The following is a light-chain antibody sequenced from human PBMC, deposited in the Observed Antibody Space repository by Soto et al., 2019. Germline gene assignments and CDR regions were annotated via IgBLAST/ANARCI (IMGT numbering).Light chain of an antibody. CDR3: QQYGSSPRT. CDR2: GAS. V-gene: IGKV3-20*01. J-gene: IGKJ1*01. CDR1: QSVTSSY. Sequence: EIVLTPSPGTLSLSPGERATLSCRASQSVTSSYLAWYQQKPGQAPRLLIYGASSRATGIPDRFSGSGSGTDFTLTISRLEPEDFAVYYCQQYGSSPRTFGHGTKVDIK.